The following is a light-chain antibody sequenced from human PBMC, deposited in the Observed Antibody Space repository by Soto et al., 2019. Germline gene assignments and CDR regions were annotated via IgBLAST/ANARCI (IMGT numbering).Light chain of an antibody. CDR3: QQRSNWPVT. CDR2: DAS. J-gene: IGKJ2*01. V-gene: IGKV3-11*01. CDR1: QSVSSY. Sequence: EIVLTQSPATLSLSPGERATLSCRASQSVSSYLAWYQQNPGQAPRLLIYDASNRATGIPARFSGSGSGKDFTLTISSLEPEDFAVYYCQQRSNWPVTFGQGTKLEIK.